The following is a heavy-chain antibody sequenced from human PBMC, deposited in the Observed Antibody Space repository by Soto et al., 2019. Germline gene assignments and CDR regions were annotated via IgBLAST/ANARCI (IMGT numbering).Heavy chain of an antibody. V-gene: IGHV3-15*01. CDR3: TTSTVTTVGVSRSSYYYYYMAV. D-gene: IGHD4-4*01. J-gene: IGHJ6*03. Sequence: EVQLVESGGGLVKPGGSLRLSCAASGFTFSNAWMSWVRQAPGKGLEWVGRIKSKTDGGTTDYAAPVKGRFTISRDDSKITLYLQMNSLKTEDTAVYYCTTSTVTTVGVSRSSYYYYYMAVWGKGTTVTVSS. CDR2: IKSKTDGGTT. CDR1: GFTFSNAW.